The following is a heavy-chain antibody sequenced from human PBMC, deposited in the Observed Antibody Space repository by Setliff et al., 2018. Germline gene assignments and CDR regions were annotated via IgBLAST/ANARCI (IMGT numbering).Heavy chain of an antibody. V-gene: IGHV3-48*03. D-gene: IGHD3-16*01. CDR3: ARDQGSYGYRAFDS. Sequence: LRLSCVASGFTFSNYEFNWVRQAPGKGLEWISYISNGGGAVKYADSVEGRFTISRDNAKSSLYLQMNSLRAEDTAVYYCARDQGSYGYRAFDSWGQGALVTVSS. CDR1: GFTFSNYE. J-gene: IGHJ4*02. CDR2: ISNGGGAV.